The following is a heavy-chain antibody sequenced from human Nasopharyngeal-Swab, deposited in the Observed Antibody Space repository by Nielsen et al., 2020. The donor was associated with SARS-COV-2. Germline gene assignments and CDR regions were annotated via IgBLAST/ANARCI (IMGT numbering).Heavy chain of an antibody. D-gene: IGHD3-3*01. V-gene: IGHV4-31*11. CDR2: IYYSGST. J-gene: IGHJ3*02. CDR3: ARDAHHGYDFWSGYYDAFDI. Sequence: SETLSLTCAVYGGSFSGYYWSWIRQHPGKGLEWIGYIYYSGSTYYNPSLKSRVTISVDTSKNQFSLKLSSVTAADTAVYYCARDAHHGYDFWSGYYDAFDIWGQGTVVTVSS. CDR1: GGSFSGYY.